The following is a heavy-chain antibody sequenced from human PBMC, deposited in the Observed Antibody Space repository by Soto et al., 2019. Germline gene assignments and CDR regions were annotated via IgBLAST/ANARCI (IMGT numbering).Heavy chain of an antibody. CDR3: ARDRGLEGEYYYYYYGMDV. D-gene: IGHD1-1*01. CDR2: IIPIFGTA. V-gene: IGHV1-69*12. CDR1: GGTFSSYA. Sequence: QVQLVQSGAEVKKPGSSVKVSCKASGGTFSSYAISWVRQAPGQGLEWMGGIIPIFGTANYARKFQGRVTITADESTSTAYMELSSLRSEDTAVYYCARDRGLEGEYYYYYYGMDVWGQGTTVTVSS. J-gene: IGHJ6*02.